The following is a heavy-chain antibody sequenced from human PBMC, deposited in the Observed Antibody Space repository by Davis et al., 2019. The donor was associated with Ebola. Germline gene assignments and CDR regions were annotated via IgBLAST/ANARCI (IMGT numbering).Heavy chain of an antibody. V-gene: IGHV3-74*01. CDR2: INNDGSIT. CDR3: ARDMVHEY. CDR1: GFTFSSSW. D-gene: IGHD3-10*01. J-gene: IGHJ4*02. Sequence: GESLKISCAASGFTFSSSWMHWVRQAPGKGLGWVSLINNDGSITTYADSVKGRFTISRDNAKNSLYLQMNSLRAEDTAVYYCARDMVHEYWGQGTLVTVSS.